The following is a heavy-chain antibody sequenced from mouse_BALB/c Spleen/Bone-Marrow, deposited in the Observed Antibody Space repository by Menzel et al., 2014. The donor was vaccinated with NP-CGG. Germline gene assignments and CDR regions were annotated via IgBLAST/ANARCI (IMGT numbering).Heavy chain of an antibody. D-gene: IGHD1-1*01. V-gene: IGHV3-6*02. CDR1: GYSITSAYY. Sequence: VQLQQPGPGLVKPSQSLSLTRSVTGYSITSAYYWNWIRQFPGNKLEWMGYISFDGSNYYNPSLKNRISITRDTSKSQFFLRLNSVTTEDTATYYCARGGYGSSYDAMDYWGQGTSVTVSS. CDR3: ARGGYGSSYDAMDY. CDR2: ISFDGSN. J-gene: IGHJ4*01.